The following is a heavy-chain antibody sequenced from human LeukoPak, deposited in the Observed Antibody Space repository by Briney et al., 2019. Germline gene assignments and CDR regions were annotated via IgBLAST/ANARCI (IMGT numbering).Heavy chain of an antibody. D-gene: IGHD6-19*01. CDR1: GGSVSSASYY. V-gene: IGHV4-61*01. J-gene: IGHJ4*02. Sequence: SETLSLTCTVSGGSVSSASYYWTWIRQPPGKGLEWIGYIYASGNTNYNPALKSRVTISVDTSKNQFSLKLSSVTAADTAVYYCARDPPVAGTSWGQGTLVTVSS. CDR2: IYASGNT. CDR3: ARDPPVAGTS.